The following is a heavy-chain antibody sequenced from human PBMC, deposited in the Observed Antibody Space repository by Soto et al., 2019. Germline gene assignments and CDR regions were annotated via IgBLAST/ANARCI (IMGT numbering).Heavy chain of an antibody. CDR1: GGTFSSYA. V-gene: IGHV1-69*13. Sequence: SVKVSCKASGGTFSSYAISWVRQAPGQGLEWMGGIIPIFGTANYAQKFQGRVTITADESTSTAYMELSSLRSEDTAVYYCARVGHKYYDFWSGYHSQHDYYYYYGMDVWGQGTTVTVSS. J-gene: IGHJ6*02. D-gene: IGHD3-3*01. CDR2: IIPIFGTA. CDR3: ARVGHKYYDFWSGYHSQHDYYYYYGMDV.